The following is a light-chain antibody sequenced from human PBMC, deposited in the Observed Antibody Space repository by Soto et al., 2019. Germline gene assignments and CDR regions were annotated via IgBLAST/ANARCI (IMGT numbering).Light chain of an antibody. J-gene: IGLJ1*01. CDR3: CSLTTSHTYV. Sequence: QSVLTQPRSVSGSPGQSVTISCTGTSSDVGGYNYVSWYQQHPGKAPKLMIYDVSKRPSGVPDRFSGSKSGNTAFLTISGLQADDEADYYCCSLTTSHTYVFGSGTKV. CDR1: SSDVGGYNY. V-gene: IGLV2-11*01. CDR2: DVS.